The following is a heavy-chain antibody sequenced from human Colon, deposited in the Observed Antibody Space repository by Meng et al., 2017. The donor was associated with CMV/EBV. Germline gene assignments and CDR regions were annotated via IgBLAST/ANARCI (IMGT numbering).Heavy chain of an antibody. CDR3: ARGGLADFDS. D-gene: IGHD3-16*01. CDR2: IYPADSDT. CDR1: GYSFTGHW. Sequence: GESLKISCKGSGYSFTGHWIALVRQTPGKGLEWRGIIYPADSDTRYSPSFQGHVTISADKSISTAYLQWSSLKASDTAMYYCARGGLADFDSWGQGALVTVSS. V-gene: IGHV5-51*01. J-gene: IGHJ4*02.